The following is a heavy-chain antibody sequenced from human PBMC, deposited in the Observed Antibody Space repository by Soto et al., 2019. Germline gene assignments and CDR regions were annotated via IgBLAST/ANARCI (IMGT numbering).Heavy chain of an antibody. CDR2: IYSSGST. D-gene: IGHD4-17*01. Sequence: PSETLSLTCIVSGGSISNFYWSWIRQPAGKGLEWIGRIYSSGSTNYNPSLKSRVTMSVDTSKNQFSLKLSSVTAADTAVYYCARDGGGDYEDYHYGMDVWGQGTTVTVSS. V-gene: IGHV4-4*07. J-gene: IGHJ6*02. CDR3: ARDGGGDYEDYHYGMDV. CDR1: GGSISNFY.